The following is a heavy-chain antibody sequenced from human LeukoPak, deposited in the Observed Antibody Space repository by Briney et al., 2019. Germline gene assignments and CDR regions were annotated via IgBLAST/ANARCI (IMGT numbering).Heavy chain of an antibody. Sequence: PGGSLRLSCAASGFTFSSYEMNWVRQAPGKGLEWVSYISSSGSTIYYADSVKGRFTISRDNAKNSLYLQMNSLGAEDTAVYYCARVRMVAFDIWGQGTMVTVSS. D-gene: IGHD2-15*01. CDR2: ISSSGSTI. CDR1: GFTFSSYE. CDR3: ARVRMVAFDI. V-gene: IGHV3-48*03. J-gene: IGHJ3*02.